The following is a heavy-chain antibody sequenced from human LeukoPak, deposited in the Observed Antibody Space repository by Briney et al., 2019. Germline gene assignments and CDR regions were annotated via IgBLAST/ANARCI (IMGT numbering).Heavy chain of an antibody. CDR3: ARVRYCTGGSCSGYFDY. CDR2: IYHSGST. CDR1: GGSISRGGYS. J-gene: IGHJ4*02. D-gene: IGHD2-15*01. Sequence: PSETLSLTCAVSGGSISRGGYSWSWIRQPPGKGLEWIGYIYHSGSTYYNPSLKSRVTISVDRSNNQFSLKLSSVTAAETAVYYCARVRYCTGGSCSGYFDYWGQGTLVTVSS. V-gene: IGHV4-30-2*01.